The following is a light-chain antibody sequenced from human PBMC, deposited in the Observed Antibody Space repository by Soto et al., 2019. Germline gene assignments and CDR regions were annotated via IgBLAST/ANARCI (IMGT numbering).Light chain of an antibody. J-gene: IGKJ1*01. CDR3: QQYGLYWS. CDR2: DAS. Sequence: DIQMTQSPSTLSASVGDRVTITCRASQSITGWLAWYQQKPGKAPNLLISDASSLESGVPARCSGSGSGTEFTLPISSLQPDDFATYYCQQYGLYWSFGLGTKVEIK. CDR1: QSITGW. V-gene: IGKV1-5*01.